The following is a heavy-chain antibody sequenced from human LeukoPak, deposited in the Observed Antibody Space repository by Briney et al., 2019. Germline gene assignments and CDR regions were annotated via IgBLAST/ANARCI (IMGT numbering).Heavy chain of an antibody. V-gene: IGHV4-31*03. J-gene: IGHJ4*02. CDR2: VYYSGST. CDR3: ARGRDAYKAGY. D-gene: IGHD5-24*01. CDR1: VGSISSFDSY. Sequence: PSETLSLTCTVSVGSISSFDSYWSWSRQHAGKGLEWIGCVYYSGSTYFNPSLKGRVTISVDTSKNQFSLTLRSVPAAATAVYCCARGRDAYKAGYWGQGPLVTVSS.